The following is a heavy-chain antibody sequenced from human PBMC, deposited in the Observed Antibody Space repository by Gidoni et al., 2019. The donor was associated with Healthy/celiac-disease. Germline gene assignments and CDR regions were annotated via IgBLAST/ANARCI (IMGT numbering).Heavy chain of an antibody. CDR2: INPIFGKA. CDR3: ARVPYNWNNPLAFDI. J-gene: IGHJ3*02. Sequence: QAQLVQSGSAVKKPGSSVKVPCTSSGGRVRRYAISWVRQAPGQGLEWMGGINPIFGKANYAQKCKGRVKITADESTSTAYMELSSLRSEDTAVYYCARVPYNWNNPLAFDIWGQGTMVTVSS. CDR1: GGRVRRYA. D-gene: IGHD1-20*01. V-gene: IGHV1-69*01.